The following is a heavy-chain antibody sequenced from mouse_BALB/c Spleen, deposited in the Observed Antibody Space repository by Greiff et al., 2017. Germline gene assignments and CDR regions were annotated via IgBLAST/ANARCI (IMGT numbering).Heavy chain of an antibody. Sequence: VQLKESGPGLVKPSQSLSLTCSVTGYSITSGYYWNWIRQFPGNKLEWMGYISYDGSNNYNPSLKNRISITRDTSKNQFFLKLNSVTTEDTATYYCARVHRYDGFDYWGQGTTLTVSS. CDR3: ARVHRYDGFDY. CDR1: GYSITSGYY. V-gene: IGHV3-6*02. CDR2: ISYDGSN. J-gene: IGHJ2*01. D-gene: IGHD2-14*01.